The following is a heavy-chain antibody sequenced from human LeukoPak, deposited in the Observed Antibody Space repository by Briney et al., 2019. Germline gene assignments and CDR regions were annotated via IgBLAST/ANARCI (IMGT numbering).Heavy chain of an antibody. D-gene: IGHD2-2*02. Sequence: SETLSLTCTVSGGSISGTDLYWGWIRQLPGKGLEWIGNIHSSGNSFCNPSLKSRVTISVDTSKNQFSLKLSSVTAADTAVYYCARGFDVVVPAAIRSYYYYGMDVWGQGTTVTVSS. CDR2: IHSSGNS. V-gene: IGHV4-39*07. CDR1: GGSISGTDLY. CDR3: ARGFDVVVPAAIRSYYYYGMDV. J-gene: IGHJ6*02.